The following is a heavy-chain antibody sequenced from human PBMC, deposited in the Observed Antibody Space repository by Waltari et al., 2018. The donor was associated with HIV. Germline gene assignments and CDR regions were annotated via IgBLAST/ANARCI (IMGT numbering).Heavy chain of an antibody. V-gene: IGHV3-9*01. CDR3: VKDGASTIFGVLNGMDV. D-gene: IGHD3-3*01. CDR2: ISWNSGDI. J-gene: IGHJ6*02. Sequence: EVQLVESGGGSVQPGRSLRLSRTASGITFADYAMHWVRQPPGKGLEWVSGISWNSGDIAYADSVKGRFTISRDNTKNSLFLQMNSVRVEDTALYYCVKDGASTIFGVLNGMDVWGQGTTVTVSS. CDR1: GITFADYA.